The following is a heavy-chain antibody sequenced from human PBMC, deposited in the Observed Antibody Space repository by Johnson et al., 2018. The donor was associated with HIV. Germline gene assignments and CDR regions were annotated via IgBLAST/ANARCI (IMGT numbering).Heavy chain of an antibody. CDR3: AKDPPSTGWYAFDI. V-gene: IGHV3-30*04. J-gene: IGHJ3*02. Sequence: QVQLVESGGGVVQPGRSLRLSCAASGFTFSSYAMHWVRQAPGKGLEWVAVISYDGSNKYYADSVKGRFTISRDNSKNTLYLQMNSLRAEETAVYYCAKDPPSTGWYAFDIWGQGTMVTVSS. CDR1: GFTFSSYA. CDR2: ISYDGSNK. D-gene: IGHD1-1*01.